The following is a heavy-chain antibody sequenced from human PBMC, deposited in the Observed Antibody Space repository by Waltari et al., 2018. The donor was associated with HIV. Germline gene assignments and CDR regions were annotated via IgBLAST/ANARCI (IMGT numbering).Heavy chain of an antibody. CDR3: ARGPTPGGSYRYLDHNWFDP. CDR2: MSQSGDS. J-gene: IGHJ5*02. V-gene: IGHV4-4*02. D-gene: IGHD1-26*01. CDR1: GFSISSRNW. Sequence: QVQLQESGPGLVKPSGPLSRTCAVPGFSISSRNWWSWVRQSPGKGLEWIGEMSQSGDSNYNPSLESRVTISIDESENQLSLKVTSVTAADTAIYYCARGPTPGGSYRYLDHNWFDPWGQGTLVTVSS.